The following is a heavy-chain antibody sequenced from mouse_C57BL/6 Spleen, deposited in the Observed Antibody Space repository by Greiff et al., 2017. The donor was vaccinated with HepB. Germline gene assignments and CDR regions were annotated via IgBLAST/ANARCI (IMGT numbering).Heavy chain of an antibody. D-gene: IGHD1-1*01. CDR2: ISSGGSYT. CDR3: ARPLYYYGSSDYAMDY. V-gene: IGHV5-6*01. J-gene: IGHJ4*01. CDR1: GFTFSSYG. Sequence: EVQVVESGGDLVKPGGSLKLSCAASGFTFSSYGMSWVRQTPDKRLEWVATISSGGSYTYYPDSVKGRFTISRDNAKNTLYLHMSSLKSEDTAMYYCARPLYYYGSSDYAMDYWGQGTSVTVSS.